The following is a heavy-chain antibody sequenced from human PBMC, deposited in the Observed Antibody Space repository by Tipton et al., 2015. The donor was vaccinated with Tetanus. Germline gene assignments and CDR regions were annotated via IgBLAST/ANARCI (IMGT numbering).Heavy chain of an antibody. CDR1: GFPFSSSS. Sequence: SLRLSCAASGFPFSSSSMTWVRQSPGKGLAWVSAISARVDRTYSADFVKGRFIISRDTSKNTLYLQMNSLRAEDTAVYYCARSASPFDYWGQGTLVTVSS. V-gene: IGHV3-23*01. CDR2: ISARVDRT. J-gene: IGHJ4*02. CDR3: ARSASPFDY.